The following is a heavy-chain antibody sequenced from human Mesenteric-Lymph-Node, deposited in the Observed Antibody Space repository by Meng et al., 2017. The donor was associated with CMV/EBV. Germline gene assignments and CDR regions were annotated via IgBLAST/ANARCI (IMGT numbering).Heavy chain of an antibody. CDR3: ARGSSYDILTGYFDY. CDR2: INHSGST. J-gene: IGHJ4*02. CDR1: GGSLSGYY. Sequence: QVQLHQLGAGLLKASETLSFTCAVYGGSLSGYYWNWIRQSPEKGLEWIGEINHSGSTTYNPSFTSRIIISVDTSTNQISLNMSSVTAADTAVYYCARGSSYDILTGYFDYWGQGALVTAPQ. D-gene: IGHD3-9*01. V-gene: IGHV4-34*01.